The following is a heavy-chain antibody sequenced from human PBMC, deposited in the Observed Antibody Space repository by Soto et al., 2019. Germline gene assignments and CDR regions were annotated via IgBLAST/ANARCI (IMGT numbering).Heavy chain of an antibody. J-gene: IGHJ3*01. CDR1: GLTFSSYW. CDR3: AGYPGITIFGVVIIPSAADAFDV. V-gene: IGHV3-7*03. D-gene: IGHD3-3*01. CDR2: IKQDGSEK. Sequence: GGSLRLSCAASGLTFSSYWMSWVRQAPGKGLEWVANIKQDGSEKYYVDSVKGRFTISRDNAKNSLYLQMNSLRAEDTAVYYCAGYPGITIFGVVIIPSAADAFDVWGQGTMVTVSS.